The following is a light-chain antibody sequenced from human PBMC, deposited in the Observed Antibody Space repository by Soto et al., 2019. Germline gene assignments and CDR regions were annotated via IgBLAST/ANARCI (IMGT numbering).Light chain of an antibody. CDR1: PSVTNY. CDR2: GAF. CDR3: QQRNIWPPVT. J-gene: IGKJ5*01. Sequence: EIVLTQSPATLSLSPGERATLSCRASPSVTNYLAWYQQKPSQPPRLLIYGAFNRAAGIPARFSGSGSVTDFTLTISSLEPEDSAVYYCQQRNIWPPVTFGQGTRLEIK. V-gene: IGKV3-11*01.